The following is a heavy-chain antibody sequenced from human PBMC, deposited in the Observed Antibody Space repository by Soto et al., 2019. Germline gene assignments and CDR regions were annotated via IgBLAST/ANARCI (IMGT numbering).Heavy chain of an antibody. D-gene: IGHD6-13*01. CDR2: IYYSGNT. CDR3: ARGAGYISSWPFDP. CDR1: GGSMSGSF. V-gene: IGHV4-59*01. J-gene: IGHJ5*02. Sequence: QVQLQESGPGLVTPSETLSLTCTVSGGSMSGSFWSWIRQPPGKGLEWIGYIYYSGNTDYNPSLKCRVTISVDTSKNQFSLKLSSVTAADTAVYYCARGAGYISSWPFDPLGQGTLVIVSS.